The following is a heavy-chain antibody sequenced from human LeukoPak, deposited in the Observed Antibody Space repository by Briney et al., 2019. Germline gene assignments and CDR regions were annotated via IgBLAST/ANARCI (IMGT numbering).Heavy chain of an antibody. V-gene: IGHV1-2*02. D-gene: IGHD3-22*01. CDR2: INPNSGGT. Sequence: ASVKVSCKAPGYTFTGYYMHWVRQAPGQGLEWMGWINPNSGGTNYAQKFQGRVTMTRDTSISTAYMELSRLRSDDTAVYYCARDWYYYDSSGYRFDYWGQGTLVTVSS. CDR1: GYTFTGYY. CDR3: ARDWYYYDSSGYRFDY. J-gene: IGHJ4*02.